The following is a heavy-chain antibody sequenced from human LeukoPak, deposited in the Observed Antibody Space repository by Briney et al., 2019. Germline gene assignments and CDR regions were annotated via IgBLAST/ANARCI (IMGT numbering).Heavy chain of an antibody. D-gene: IGHD5-18*01. CDR2: IYPDDSET. V-gene: IGHV5-51*01. CDR1: GYSFSNYW. Sequence: GESLKISCKGSGYSFSNYWIGWVRQMPGKGLECMGIIYPDDSETRYSPSFQGQVTISVDKSISTAYLQWSSLKASDTAVYYCATGGIYSSNFDYWGQGTLVTVSS. CDR3: ATGGIYSSNFDY. J-gene: IGHJ4*02.